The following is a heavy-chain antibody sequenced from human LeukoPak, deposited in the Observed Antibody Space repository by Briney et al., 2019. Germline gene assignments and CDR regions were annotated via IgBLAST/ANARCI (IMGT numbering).Heavy chain of an antibody. D-gene: IGHD2-21*02. V-gene: IGHV3-48*03. CDR3: ARESPLTESPR. CDR2: ISSSGTII. CDR1: GFTFSAYE. J-gene: IGHJ4*02. Sequence: GGSLRLSYAASGFTFSAYEMNWVRQAPGKGLQWVSYISSSGTIIYYTSSVRGRFTVSRDNAKNSLYLHMNSLRGDDTGVYYCARESPLTESPRWGQGTLVTVSS.